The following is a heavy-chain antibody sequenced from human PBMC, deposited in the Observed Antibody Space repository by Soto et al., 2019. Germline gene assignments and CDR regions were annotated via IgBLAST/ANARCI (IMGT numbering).Heavy chain of an antibody. Sequence: QVLLQESGPGLINASGTLSLTCGVSGGSISTNNWWSWVRQTPGQGLEWIAEVYHTGSTNYNPSLKRRITISVDKSNNQFSLMLTSVTAADSAVYYCARAKLCNTLSCPNSFDTWGQGTLVSVSS. CDR2: VYHTGST. CDR3: ARAKLCNTLSCPNSFDT. J-gene: IGHJ4*02. CDR1: GGSISTNNW. D-gene: IGHD2-15*01. V-gene: IGHV4-4*02.